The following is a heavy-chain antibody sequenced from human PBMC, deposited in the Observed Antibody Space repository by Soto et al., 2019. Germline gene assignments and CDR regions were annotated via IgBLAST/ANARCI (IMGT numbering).Heavy chain of an antibody. CDR3: AKGDCSGGRCYRGFDY. CDR1: GFTFSIYD. D-gene: IGHD2-15*01. CDR2: VSASGSIT. Sequence: LRLSCAASGFTFSIYDMNWVRQAPGKGLEWVSGVSASGSITSYADSAKGRFTISRDNAKNTVFLQMTGLRAEDTAVYFCAKGDCSGGRCYRGFDYWGKGTLVTVSS. V-gene: IGHV3-23*01. J-gene: IGHJ4*02.